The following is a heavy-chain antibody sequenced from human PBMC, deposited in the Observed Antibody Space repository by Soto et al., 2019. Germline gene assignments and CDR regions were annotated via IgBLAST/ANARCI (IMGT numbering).Heavy chain of an antibody. CDR1: GFTFSSYS. D-gene: IGHD3-22*01. J-gene: IGHJ4*02. V-gene: IGHV3-48*02. Sequence: EVHLVESGGGLVQPGGSLRLSCAASGFTFSSYSMNWVRQAPGKGLEWVSYISSSSSTIYYADSVKGRFTISRDNAKNSLYLQMNSLRDEDTAVYYCARDRYDSSGYEAPFDYWGQGTLVTVSS. CDR2: ISSSSSTI. CDR3: ARDRYDSSGYEAPFDY.